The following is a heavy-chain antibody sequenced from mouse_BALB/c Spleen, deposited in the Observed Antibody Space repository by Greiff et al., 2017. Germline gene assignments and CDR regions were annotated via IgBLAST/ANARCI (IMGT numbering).Heavy chain of an antibody. Sequence: EVQRVESGGGLVKPGGSLKLSCAASGFTFSSYAMSWVRQTPEKRLEWVASISSGGSTYYPDSVKGRFTISRDNARNVLYLQMSSLRSEDTAMYYCARGLLLLWYFDVWGAGTTVTVSS. CDR3: ARGLLLLWYFDV. D-gene: IGHD1-1*01. CDR1: GFTFSSYA. V-gene: IGHV5-6-5*01. J-gene: IGHJ1*01. CDR2: ISSGGST.